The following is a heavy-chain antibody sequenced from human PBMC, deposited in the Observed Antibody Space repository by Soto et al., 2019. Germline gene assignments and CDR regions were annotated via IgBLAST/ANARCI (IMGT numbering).Heavy chain of an antibody. CDR2: ISGSGGST. CDR3: AKDARRPFVRKVSELWSGYYAIFDY. CDR1: GFTFSSYA. J-gene: IGHJ4*02. D-gene: IGHD3-3*01. V-gene: IGHV3-23*01. Sequence: EVQLLESGGGLVQPGGSLRLSCAASGFTFSSYAMSWVRQAPGKGLEWVSAISGSGGSTYYADSVKGRFTISRDNSKNALYLQMNSLRAEDTAVYYCAKDARRPFVRKVSELWSGYYAIFDYWGQGTLVTVSS.